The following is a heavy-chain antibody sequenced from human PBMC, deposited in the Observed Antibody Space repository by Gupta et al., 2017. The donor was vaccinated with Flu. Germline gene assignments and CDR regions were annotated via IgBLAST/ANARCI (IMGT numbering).Heavy chain of an antibody. J-gene: IGHJ5*02. V-gene: IGHV4-39*01. CDR3: ARGGTQYGTFDP. CDR2: IYYSGST. D-gene: IGHD1-1*01. CDR1: GGSISSSSYY. Sequence: QLQLQESGPGLVKPSETLSLTCTVSGGSISSSSYYWGWIRQPPGKGLEWIGSIYYSGSTYYNPSLKSRVTISVDTSKNQFSLKLSSVTAADTAVYYCARGGTQYGTFDPWGQGTLVTVSS.